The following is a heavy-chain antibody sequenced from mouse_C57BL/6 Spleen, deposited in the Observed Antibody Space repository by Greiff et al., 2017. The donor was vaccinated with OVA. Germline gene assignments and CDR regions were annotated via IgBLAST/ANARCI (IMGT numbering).Heavy chain of an antibody. Sequence: VQLQQSGAELMKPGASVKLSCKATGYKFTGYWIEWVKQRPGHGLEWIGEILPGSGSTNYNEKFKGKATFTADTSSNTAYMQLSSLTTEDSAIYYCASLAYYSNYHYYAMDYWGQGTSVTVSS. CDR1: GYKFTGYW. J-gene: IGHJ4*01. D-gene: IGHD2-5*01. CDR2: ILPGSGST. V-gene: IGHV1-9*01. CDR3: ASLAYYSNYHYYAMDY.